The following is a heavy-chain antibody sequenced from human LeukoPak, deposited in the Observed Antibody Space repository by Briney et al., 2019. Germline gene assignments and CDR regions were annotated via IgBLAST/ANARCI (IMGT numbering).Heavy chain of an antibody. V-gene: IGHV1-18*01. J-gene: IGHJ6*02. CDR2: SSAYNGNT. Sequence: GASVKVSCKASGYTFTSYGISRVRQAPGQGLEWKGRSSAYNGNTNYAQKLQGRVTMTTDTSTSTAYMELRSLRSDDTAVYYCARDRGYSGYDYYYYGMDVWGQGTTVTVSS. D-gene: IGHD5-12*01. CDR1: GYTFTSYG. CDR3: ARDRGYSGYDYYYYGMDV.